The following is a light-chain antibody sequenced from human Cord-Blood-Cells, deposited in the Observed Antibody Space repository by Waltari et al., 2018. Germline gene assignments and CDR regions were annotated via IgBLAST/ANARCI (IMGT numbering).Light chain of an antibody. CDR1: NIGSKS. CDR2: YDS. CDR3: QVWDSSSDHWV. J-gene: IGLJ3*02. V-gene: IGLV3-21*04. Sequence: SYVLTQPPSVSVAPGKTARITCGGNNIGSKSVHWYQQKPGQAPVLVIYYDSDRPSGIPERFSGSNSGNTATLTSSRVEAGDEADDYCQVWDSSSDHWVFGGGTKLTVL.